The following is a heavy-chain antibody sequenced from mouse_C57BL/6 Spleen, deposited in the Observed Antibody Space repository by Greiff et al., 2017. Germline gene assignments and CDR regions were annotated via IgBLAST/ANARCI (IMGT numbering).Heavy chain of an antibody. Sequence: QVQLKQPGAELVRPGSSVKLSCKASGYTFTSYWMHWVKQRPIQGLEWIGNIDPSDSETHYNQKFKDKATLTVDKSSSTAYMQLSSLTSEDSAVYFCARSPTTVVSYWYFDVWGTGTTVTVSS. J-gene: IGHJ1*03. CDR3: ARSPTTVVSYWYFDV. V-gene: IGHV1-52*01. D-gene: IGHD1-1*01. CDR2: IDPSDSET. CDR1: GYTFTSYW.